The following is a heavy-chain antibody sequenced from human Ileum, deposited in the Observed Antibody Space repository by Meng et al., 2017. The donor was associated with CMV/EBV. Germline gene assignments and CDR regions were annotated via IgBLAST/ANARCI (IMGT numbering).Heavy chain of an antibody. CDR2: IHSGGGT. Sequence: LEEPGPGLVEPSEPLSLTCTVSRGSISSSDYYWGWVRQPPGKGLEWIASIHSGGGTYYNPSLKSRVTISVDTSENQFSLRLTSVTAADTAVYYCARDYGSGSYRHYFDYWGQGTLVTVSS. V-gene: IGHV4-39*07. J-gene: IGHJ4*02. D-gene: IGHD3-10*01. CDR1: RGSISSSDYY. CDR3: ARDYGSGSYRHYFDY.